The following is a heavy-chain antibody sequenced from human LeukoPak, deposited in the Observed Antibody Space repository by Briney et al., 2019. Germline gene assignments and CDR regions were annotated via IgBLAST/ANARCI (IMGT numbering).Heavy chain of an antibody. D-gene: IGHD3-22*01. J-gene: IGHJ4*02. V-gene: IGHV3-7*01. CDR2: IKQDGSEK. CDR1: GFTFSSYW. Sequence: GGSLRLSCAASGFTFSSYWMSWVRQAPGKGLEWVANIKQDGSEKYYVDSVKGRFTISRDNAKNSLYLQMNSLRAEDTAVYYCARDRYYYDSSGTRDYWGQGTLVTVSS. CDR3: ARDRYYYDSSGTRDY.